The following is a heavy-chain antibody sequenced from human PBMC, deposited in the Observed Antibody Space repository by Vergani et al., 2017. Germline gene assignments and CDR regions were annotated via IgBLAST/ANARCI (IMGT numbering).Heavy chain of an antibody. CDR2: IYTSGST. V-gene: IGHV4-61*02. CDR1: GGSISSGSYY. Sequence: QVQLQESGPGLVKPSQTLSLTCTVSGGSISSGSYYWSWIRQPAGKGLEWIGRIYTSGSTNYNPSLKSRVTISVDTSKNQFSLKLSSVTAADTAVYYWAREPANMVRGVKGYYYYGMDVWGQGTTVTVSS. D-gene: IGHD3-10*01. CDR3: AREPANMVRGVKGYYYYGMDV. J-gene: IGHJ6*02.